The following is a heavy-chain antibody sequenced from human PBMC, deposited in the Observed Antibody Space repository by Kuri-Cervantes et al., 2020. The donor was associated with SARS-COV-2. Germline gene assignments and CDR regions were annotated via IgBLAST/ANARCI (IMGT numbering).Heavy chain of an antibody. V-gene: IGHV4-39*01. J-gene: IGHJ4*02. CDR3: ARQGTIVVVPAALKTYFDY. Sequence: SETLSLTCTVSGGTISSSSYYWGWIRQPPGKGLEWFGSINYSGSTYYNPSLKSRVTITVDTSKNQFSLMLSSGPAADTAVYYCARQGTIVVVPAALKTYFDYWGQGTLVTVSS. D-gene: IGHD2-2*01. CDR1: GGTISSSSYY. CDR2: INYSGST.